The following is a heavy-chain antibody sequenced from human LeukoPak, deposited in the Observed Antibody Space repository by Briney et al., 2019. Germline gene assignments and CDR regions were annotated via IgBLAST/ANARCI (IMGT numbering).Heavy chain of an antibody. CDR3: ARSVLGYSYGLHIDY. J-gene: IGHJ4*02. V-gene: IGHV4-59*01. Sequence: PSETLSLTCTVSGGSMSRYYWSWIRQSPGKDLEWIAYIYYSGTTHYNPSLKSRVTISIDTSKNQFSLGLSSVTAADTAVYYCARSVLGYSYGLHIDYWGQGTLVTVSS. CDR2: IYYSGTT. CDR1: GGSMSRYY. D-gene: IGHD5-18*01.